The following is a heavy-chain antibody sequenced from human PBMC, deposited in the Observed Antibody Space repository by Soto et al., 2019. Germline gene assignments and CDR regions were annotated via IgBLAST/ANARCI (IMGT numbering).Heavy chain of an antibody. CDR1: GGTFSSYA. CDR2: IIPIFGTA. V-gene: IGHV1-69*06. J-gene: IGHJ3*02. D-gene: IGHD1-1*01. Sequence: ASVKVSCKASGGTFSSYAISWVRQAPGQGLEWMGEIIPIFGTANYAQKFQGRVTITADKSTSTAYMELSSLRSEDTAVYYCAGPFETTYDAFDIWGQGTMVTVSS. CDR3: AGPFETTYDAFDI.